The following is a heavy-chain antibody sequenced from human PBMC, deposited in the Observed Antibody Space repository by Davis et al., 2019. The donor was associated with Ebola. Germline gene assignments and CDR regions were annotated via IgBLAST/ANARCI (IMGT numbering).Heavy chain of an antibody. V-gene: IGHV1-18*04. CDR3: ARTVTMIVGNTPLDY. D-gene: IGHD3-22*01. CDR1: GYTFTSYG. Sequence: ASVKVSCKASGYTFTSYGITWVRQAPGQGLEWMGIINPSGGSTSYAQKFQGRVTMTTDTSTSTAYMELRSLRSDDTAVYYCARTVTMIVGNTPLDYWGQGTLVTVSS. CDR2: INPSGGST. J-gene: IGHJ4*02.